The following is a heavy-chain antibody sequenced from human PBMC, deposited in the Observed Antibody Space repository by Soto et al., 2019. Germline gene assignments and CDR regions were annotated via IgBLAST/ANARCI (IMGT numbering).Heavy chain of an antibody. CDR2: ISSSSSTI. Sequence: EVQLVESGGGLVQPGGSLRLSCAASGFTLSAYSMNWVRQAPGKGLEWVSYISSSSSTIYYADSEKGRFTISRDNAKNSLYLQMNSLRDEDTAVYYCARRLGYCSGGTCPFDYWGQGTLVTVSS. CDR1: GFTLSAYS. J-gene: IGHJ4*02. V-gene: IGHV3-48*02. D-gene: IGHD2-15*01. CDR3: ARRLGYCSGGTCPFDY.